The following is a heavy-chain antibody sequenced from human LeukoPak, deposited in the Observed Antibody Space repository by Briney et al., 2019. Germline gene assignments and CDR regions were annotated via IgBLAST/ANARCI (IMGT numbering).Heavy chain of an antibody. CDR1: GYTFTGYY. J-gene: IGHJ4*02. V-gene: IGHV7-4-1*02. Sequence: GASVKVSSKASGYTFTGYYMHWVRQAPGQGLEWMGWINTNTGNPTYAQGFTGRFVFSLDTSVSTAYLQISSLKAEDTAVYYCARGVAAAGTGFDYWGQGTLVTVSS. D-gene: IGHD6-13*01. CDR2: INTNTGNP. CDR3: ARGVAAAGTGFDY.